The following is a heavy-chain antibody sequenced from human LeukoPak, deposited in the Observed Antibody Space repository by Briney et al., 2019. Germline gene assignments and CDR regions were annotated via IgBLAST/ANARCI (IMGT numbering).Heavy chain of an antibody. Sequence: GGSLRLSCAASGFTFSTYAMSWVRQAAGKGLEWVSLISGSGGGTYYADSVKGRFTISRDNSKRTLFLQMNSLRAEDTAFYYCAKAELGVDTFFDYWGQGTLVTVSS. V-gene: IGHV3-23*01. CDR3: AKAELGVDTFFDY. CDR1: GFTFSTYA. J-gene: IGHJ4*02. D-gene: IGHD3-3*01. CDR2: ISGSGGGT.